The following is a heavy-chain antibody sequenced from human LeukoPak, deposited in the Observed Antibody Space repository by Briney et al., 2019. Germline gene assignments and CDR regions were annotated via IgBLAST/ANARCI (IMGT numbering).Heavy chain of an antibody. Sequence: GSLRLSCTASGFTFGDYAMSWVRQAPGKGLEWVGFIRSKAYGGTTEYAASVKGRFTISREDSKSIAYLQMNSLKTEDTAVYYCTRKDFWSGYYWMDVWGKGTTVTVSS. V-gene: IGHV3-49*04. D-gene: IGHD3-3*01. CDR3: TRKDFWSGYYWMDV. CDR1: GFTFGDYA. CDR2: IRSKAYGGTT. J-gene: IGHJ6*04.